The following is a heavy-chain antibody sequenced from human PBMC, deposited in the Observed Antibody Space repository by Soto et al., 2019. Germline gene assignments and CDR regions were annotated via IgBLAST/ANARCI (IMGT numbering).Heavy chain of an antibody. CDR1: GGSISSSSYY. Sequence: QLHLQESGPGLVKPSETLSLTCTVSGGSISSSSYYWGWIRQPPGKGLEWIGNVYYGGSTYYNPSRNSRVTISVETAKIQFSLKLSSVTAPDTAVYYCAGGDYYHSSGYYFYYYTMDVWGQGTTVTVPS. V-gene: IGHV4-39*01. CDR2: VYYGGST. D-gene: IGHD3-22*01. CDR3: AGGDYYHSSGYYFYYYTMDV. J-gene: IGHJ6*02.